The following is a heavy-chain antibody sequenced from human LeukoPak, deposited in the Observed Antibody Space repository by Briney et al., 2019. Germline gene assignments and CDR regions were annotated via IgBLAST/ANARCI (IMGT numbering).Heavy chain of an antibody. Sequence: GGSLRLSCEASGLTFSKYGMHWVRQAPGKGLEWVALIRYDGSLKWCADSVKGRFTISRDDAKNSLYLHINSLRVEDTAVYYCARGLTDTAVDYWGQGTLVTVSS. J-gene: IGHJ4*02. V-gene: IGHV3-30*02. CDR2: IRYDGSLK. CDR3: ARGLTDTAVDY. CDR1: GLTFSKYG. D-gene: IGHD5-18*01.